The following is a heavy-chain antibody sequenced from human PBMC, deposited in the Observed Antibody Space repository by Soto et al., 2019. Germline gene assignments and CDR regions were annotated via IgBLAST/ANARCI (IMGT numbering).Heavy chain of an antibody. CDR3: ARMVRGSNIDYYHYIDV. J-gene: IGHJ6*03. CDR1: GYSFTSHG. D-gene: IGHD3-10*01. V-gene: IGHV1-18*01. Sequence: QVQLVQSGAEVKKPGASVKVSCKASGYSFTSHGISWVRQAPGQGLEWMGWISGNSGDTNYAQKLQGRVTVTTDTSTSTAYTELRSLRSEDTAVYYCARMVRGSNIDYYHYIDVWGKGTTVTVSS. CDR2: ISGNSGDT.